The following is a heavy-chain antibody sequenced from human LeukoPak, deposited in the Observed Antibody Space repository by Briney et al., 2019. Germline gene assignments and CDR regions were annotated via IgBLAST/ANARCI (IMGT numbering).Heavy chain of an antibody. CDR1: GFTFSSDA. Sequence: GGSLRLSCTASGFTFSSDAMRWVRQAPGKGLEWVSAISSSGGTTYYADSVRGRFIISRDSSKNTLYLQMNSLRVEDTAVYYCATRAMVRDKTAFDYWGQGTLVTVSS. J-gene: IGHJ4*02. CDR2: ISSSGGTT. V-gene: IGHV3-23*01. D-gene: IGHD3-10*01. CDR3: ATRAMVRDKTAFDY.